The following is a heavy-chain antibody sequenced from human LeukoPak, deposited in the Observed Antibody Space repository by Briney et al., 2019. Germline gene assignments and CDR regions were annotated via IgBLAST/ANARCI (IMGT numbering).Heavy chain of an antibody. J-gene: IGHJ4*02. CDR2: ISYDGSNK. CDR1: GFTFSTYA. CDR3: AKDRKIQLRFVIDFDY. Sequence: PGGSLRLSCPASGFTFSTYAMHWVRQAPGKGLEWVAVISYDGSNKYYADSVKGRFTISRDNSKNTLYLQMNSLRAEDTAVYYCAKDRKIQLRFVIDFDYWGQGTLVTVSS. D-gene: IGHD5-18*01. V-gene: IGHV3-30*04.